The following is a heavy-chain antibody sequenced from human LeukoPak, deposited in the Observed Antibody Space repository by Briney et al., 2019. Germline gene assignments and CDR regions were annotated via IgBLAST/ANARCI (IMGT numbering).Heavy chain of an antibody. CDR1: GYSFTSYW. CDR2: IYPGDSDT. Sequence: GESLKISCKGSGYSFTSYWIGWVRQMPGKGLEWMGIIYPGDSDTRYSPSFQGQVTISADKSISTAYLQWSSLKASDTAMYYCATGRSYDYYDINYFDYWGQGTLVTVSS. D-gene: IGHD3-22*01. V-gene: IGHV5-51*01. J-gene: IGHJ4*02. CDR3: ATGRSYDYYDINYFDY.